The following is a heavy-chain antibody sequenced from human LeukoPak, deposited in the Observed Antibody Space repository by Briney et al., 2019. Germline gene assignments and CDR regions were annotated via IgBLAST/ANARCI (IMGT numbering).Heavy chain of an antibody. CDR2: INHSGST. CDR1: GGSFSGYY. Sequence: SETLSLTCAVYGGSFSGYYWSWLRQPPGKGLEWIGEINHSGSTNYNPSLKSRVTISVDTSKNQFSLKLSSVTAADTAVYYCARGEKYYYDSSGYYCDYWGQGTLVTVSS. J-gene: IGHJ4*02. V-gene: IGHV4-34*01. CDR3: ARGEKYYYDSSGYYCDY. D-gene: IGHD3-22*01.